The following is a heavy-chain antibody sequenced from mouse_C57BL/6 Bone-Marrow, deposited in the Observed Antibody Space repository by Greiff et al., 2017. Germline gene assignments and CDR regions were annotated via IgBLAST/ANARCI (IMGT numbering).Heavy chain of an antibody. CDR3: TRYYYGSSSFAY. CDR2: IRLKSDNYAT. V-gene: IGHV6-3*01. D-gene: IGHD1-1*01. CDR1: GFTFSNYW. Sequence: EVQLQESGGGLVQPGGSMKLSCVASGFTFSNYWMNWVRQSPEKGLEWVAQIRLKSDNYATHYAESVKGRFTISRDDYKSSVYLQMNNLRAEDTGIYYCTRYYYGSSSFAYWGQGTLVTVSA. J-gene: IGHJ3*01.